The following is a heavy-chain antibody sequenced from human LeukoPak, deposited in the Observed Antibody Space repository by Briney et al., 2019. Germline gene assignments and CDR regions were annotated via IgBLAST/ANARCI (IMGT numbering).Heavy chain of an antibody. CDR3: ARETRGSGYYSLGDY. J-gene: IGHJ4*02. V-gene: IGHV3-48*02. CDR2: ISSSSSTI. D-gene: IGHD3-22*01. Sequence: PGGSLRLSCAASGFTFSSYSMIWVRHAPGKGLEWVSYISSSSSTIYDAASEKGLFTISRDNAKNSLYLQMNSLRDEDTALYYCARETRGSGYYSLGDYWGQGTLVTVSS. CDR1: GFTFSSYS.